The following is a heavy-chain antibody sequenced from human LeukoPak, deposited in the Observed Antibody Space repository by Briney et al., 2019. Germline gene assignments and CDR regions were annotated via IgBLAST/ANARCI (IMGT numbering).Heavy chain of an antibody. V-gene: IGHV3-23*01. D-gene: IGHD3-3*01. CDR2: ISGSGGST. CDR3: AKGSTYDLSAIYYYYYMDV. CDR1: GFTFSSYA. J-gene: IGHJ6*03. Sequence: PGGSLILSCAASGFTFSSYAMSWVRQAPGKGLEWVSAISGSGGSTYYADSVKGRFTISRDNSKNTLYLQMNSLRAEDTAVYYCAKGSTYDLSAIYYYYYMDVWGKGTTVTVSS.